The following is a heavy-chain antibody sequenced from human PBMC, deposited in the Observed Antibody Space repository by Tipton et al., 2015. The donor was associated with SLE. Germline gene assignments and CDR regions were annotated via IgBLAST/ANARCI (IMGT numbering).Heavy chain of an antibody. CDR1: GGSVSSGSYY. CDR2: IYYSGST. V-gene: IGHV4-61*01. Sequence: TLSLTCTVSGGSVSSGSYYWSWIRQPPGKGLEWIGYIYYSGSTNYNPSLKSRVTISVDTSKNQFSLKLSSVTAADTAVYYCARDNWGSGSDYWGQGTLVTVSS. J-gene: IGHJ4*02. CDR3: ARDNWGSGSDY. D-gene: IGHD7-27*01.